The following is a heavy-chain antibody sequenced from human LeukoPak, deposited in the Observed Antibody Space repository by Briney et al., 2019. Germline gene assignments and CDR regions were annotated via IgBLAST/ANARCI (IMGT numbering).Heavy chain of an antibody. Sequence: GGPLRLSCAASGFTFNNYAMNWVRQAPGKGLEWVSVISGSGGTTYYADSVKGRFTISRDSSKNTLYLQMNSLRAEDTAVYYCAKVSGGGLYYDGMDVWAKGPRSPSP. CDR1: GFTFNNYA. V-gene: IGHV3-23*01. J-gene: IGHJ6*02. CDR3: AKVSGGGLYYDGMDV. CDR2: ISGSGGTT. D-gene: IGHD1-14*01.